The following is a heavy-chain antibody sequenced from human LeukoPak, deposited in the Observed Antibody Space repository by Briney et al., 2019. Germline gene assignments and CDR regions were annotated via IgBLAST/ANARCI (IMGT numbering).Heavy chain of an antibody. Sequence: GGSLRLSCTASGFIFGDYAMSWVRQAPGKGLEWVGFIRSKAYGGTTEYAASVKGRFTISRDDSKSIAYLQMNSLKTEDTAVYYCTSSSWYLLADYWGQGTLVTVSS. J-gene: IGHJ4*02. CDR3: TSSSWYLLADY. D-gene: IGHD6-13*01. CDR1: GFIFGDYA. CDR2: IRSKAYGGTT. V-gene: IGHV3-49*04.